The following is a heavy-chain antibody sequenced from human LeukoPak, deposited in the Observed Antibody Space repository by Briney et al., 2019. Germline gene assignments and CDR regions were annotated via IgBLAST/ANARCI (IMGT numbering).Heavy chain of an antibody. D-gene: IGHD3-22*01. CDR3: ARASVGYDSSGYTS. V-gene: IGHV4-30-4*08. CDR1: GGSISSGGYY. Sequence: SETLSLTCTVSGGSISSGGYYWNWIRQHPGKGLEWIGFMYYSGSTYYNPSLKSRVTISVDTSKNQFSLKLSSVTAADTAVYYCARASVGYDSSGYTSWGQGTLVTVSS. CDR2: MYYSGST. J-gene: IGHJ4*02.